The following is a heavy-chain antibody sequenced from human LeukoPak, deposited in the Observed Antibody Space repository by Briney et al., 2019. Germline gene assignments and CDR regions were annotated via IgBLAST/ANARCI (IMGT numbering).Heavy chain of an antibody. D-gene: IGHD3-10*01. V-gene: IGHV4-39*01. Sequence: SETLSLTCTVSGGSISSRSYFWGWIRQSPGKGLEWIGNIYYSGSTHYNPSLKSRVTISVDTSKTQFSLKLTSVTAADTALYYCARRYYGSGNPFDPWGQGTLVTVSS. CDR3: ARRYYGSGNPFDP. CDR2: IYYSGST. J-gene: IGHJ5*02. CDR1: GGSISSRSYF.